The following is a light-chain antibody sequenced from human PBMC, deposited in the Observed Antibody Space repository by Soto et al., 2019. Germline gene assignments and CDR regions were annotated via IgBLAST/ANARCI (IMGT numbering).Light chain of an antibody. CDR2: KAS. J-gene: IGKJ1*01. CDR3: QQYNDYPWT. V-gene: IGKV1-5*03. CDR1: QNLNNW. Sequence: DIQMTQSPSTLSASVGDRVTITCRASQNLNNWLAWFQQNPGKAPTLLIYKASGLESGVPSRFSGSGSGTEFTLTISSLQPDDFSTYYCQQYNDYPWTFGQGTKVEIK.